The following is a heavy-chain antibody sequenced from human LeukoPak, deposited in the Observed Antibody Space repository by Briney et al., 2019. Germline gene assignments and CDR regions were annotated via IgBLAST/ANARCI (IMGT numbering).Heavy chain of an antibody. Sequence: ASVKVSCKASGYTFTGYYMHWVRQAPGQGLEWMGWINPNSGGTNYAQKFQGRVTMTRDTSISTAYMELSRLRSDDTAVYYCARYSWTYSGAFDIWGQGTMVTVSS. V-gene: IGHV1-2*02. D-gene: IGHD1-26*01. CDR3: ARYSWTYSGAFDI. CDR2: INPNSGGT. CDR1: GYTFTGYY. J-gene: IGHJ3*02.